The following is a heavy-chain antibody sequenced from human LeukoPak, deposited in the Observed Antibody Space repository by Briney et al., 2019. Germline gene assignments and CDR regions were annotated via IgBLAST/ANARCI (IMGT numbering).Heavy chain of an antibody. Sequence: ASVKVSCKASGYTFTGYYMHWVRQAPGQGLEWMGWINPNSGGTNYAQKFQGRVTMTRDTSISTAYMELSRPRSDNTALYYRARGGSYYDSSGYYDAFDIWGQGTMVTVSS. J-gene: IGHJ3*02. CDR2: INPNSGGT. D-gene: IGHD3-22*01. CDR1: GYTFTGYY. V-gene: IGHV1-2*02. CDR3: ARGGSYYDSSGYYDAFDI.